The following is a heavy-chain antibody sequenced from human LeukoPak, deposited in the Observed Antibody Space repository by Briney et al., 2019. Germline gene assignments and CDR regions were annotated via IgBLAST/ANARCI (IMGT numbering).Heavy chain of an antibody. CDR2: IKQDGSEK. J-gene: IGHJ6*02. Sequence: PGGSLKLSCAASGFTFNRYWMTWVRLAPGKGLEWVADIKQDGSEKYYVDSVKGRFTISRDNAKNSLYLQMNSLRAEDTAVYYCARYLSGYGEPYYYGMDVWGQGTTVTVSS. CDR1: GFTFNRYW. D-gene: IGHD5-12*01. CDR3: ARYLSGYGEPYYYGMDV. V-gene: IGHV3-7*01.